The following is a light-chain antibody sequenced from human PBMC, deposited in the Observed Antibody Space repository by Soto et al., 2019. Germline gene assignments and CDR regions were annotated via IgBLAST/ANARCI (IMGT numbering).Light chain of an antibody. CDR1: RNICTW. CDR3: HRHETYPLG. Sequence: DTQMTQSPSTLSASVGDSVSITCRASRNICTWLAWYQQKPGKAPNLLIYRASTLASGVPSRFSGSGSGTEFTLTISSLQPDDFATYYCHRHETYPLGFGGGTKVDI. J-gene: IGKJ4*01. V-gene: IGKV1-5*03. CDR2: RAS.